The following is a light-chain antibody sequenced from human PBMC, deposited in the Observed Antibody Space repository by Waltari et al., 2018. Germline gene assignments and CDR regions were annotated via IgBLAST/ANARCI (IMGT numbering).Light chain of an antibody. CDR2: GAS. CDR1: QDIGNN. CDR3: LQDYNFLWT. Sequence: AIQMTQSPSSLPASVGDRVTINCRANQDIGNNLGWYQQKPGKAPKLLIYGASSLQSGVPSRFSGSGSGTDFTLTISSLQPEDFATYYCLQDYNFLWTFGQGTKLEIK. V-gene: IGKV1-6*01. J-gene: IGKJ1*01.